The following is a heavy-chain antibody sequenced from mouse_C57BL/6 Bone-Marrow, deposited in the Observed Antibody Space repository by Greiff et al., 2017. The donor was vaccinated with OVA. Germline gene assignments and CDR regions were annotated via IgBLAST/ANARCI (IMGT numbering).Heavy chain of an antibody. D-gene: IGHD1-1*01. CDR1: GYTFTSYG. V-gene: IGHV1-81*01. J-gene: IGHJ1*03. Sequence: QVHVKQSGAELARPGASVKLSCKASGYTFTSYGISWVKQRTGQGLEWIGEIYPRSGNTYYNEKFKGKATLTADKSSSTAYMELRSLTSEDSAVYFCARYYGSSLLYWYGDVWGTGTTVTVSS. CDR3: ARYYGSSLLYWYGDV. CDR2: IYPRSGNT.